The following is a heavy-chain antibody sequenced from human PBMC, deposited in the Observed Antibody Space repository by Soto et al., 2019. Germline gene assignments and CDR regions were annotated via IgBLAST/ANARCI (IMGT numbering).Heavy chain of an antibody. CDR1: GFIFKMYW. CDR2: IYNDGTYS. CDR3: TRGPRPISTGTGAY. Sequence: GGSLRFSCAASGFIFKMYWMHWVRRSPGKGLVWISRIYNDGTYSDYADSVRGRFTISRDNVNDTLYLQMNNLRAEDSGLYYCTRGPRPISTGTGAYWGQGTQVTVSS. J-gene: IGHJ4*02. V-gene: IGHV3-74*01. D-gene: IGHD3-10*01.